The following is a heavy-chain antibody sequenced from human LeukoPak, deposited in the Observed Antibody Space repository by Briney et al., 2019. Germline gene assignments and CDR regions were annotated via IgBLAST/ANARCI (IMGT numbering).Heavy chain of an antibody. D-gene: IGHD3-22*01. CDR2: TNRDDSDT. J-gene: IGHJ4*02. V-gene: IGHV3-74*01. CDR3: ARFANYFDTSGQDY. Sequence: QPGGSLRLSCAASGFTFSGYWMHWVRQAPGKGLVWVSRTNRDDSDTSYADSVKGRFTISRDKAKSPLYLQMNSLRVEDTAVYYCARFANYFDTSGQDYWGQGTLVTVSS. CDR1: GFTFSGYW.